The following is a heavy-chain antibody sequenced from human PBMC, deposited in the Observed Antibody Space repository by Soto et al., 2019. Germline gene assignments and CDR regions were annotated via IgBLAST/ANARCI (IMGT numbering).Heavy chain of an antibody. J-gene: IGHJ4*02. Sequence: PGGSLRLSCAASGFTFSSYSMNWVRQAPGKGLEWVSSISSSSSYIYYADSVKGRFTISRDNAKNSLYLQMNSLRAEDTAVYYCARDKDYGSGSYYAGPFDYWGQGTLVTVSS. CDR1: GFTFSSYS. D-gene: IGHD3-10*01. CDR2: ISSSSSYI. CDR3: ARDKDYGSGSYYAGPFDY. V-gene: IGHV3-21*01.